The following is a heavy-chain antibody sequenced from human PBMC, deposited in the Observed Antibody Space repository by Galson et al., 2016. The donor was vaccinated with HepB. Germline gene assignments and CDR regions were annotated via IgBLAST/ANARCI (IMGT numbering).Heavy chain of an antibody. Sequence: SLRLSCAASGFSFSSYGMHWVRQPPGKGLEWVALVSSDETKKFYADSVKGRFTISRDNSKNMLYLQMHSLRTEDTALYYCASDHGGNPGSDYWGQGTLVTVSS. CDR2: VSSDETKK. CDR3: ASDHGGNPGSDY. J-gene: IGHJ4*02. D-gene: IGHD4-23*01. V-gene: IGHV3-30*03. CDR1: GFSFSSYG.